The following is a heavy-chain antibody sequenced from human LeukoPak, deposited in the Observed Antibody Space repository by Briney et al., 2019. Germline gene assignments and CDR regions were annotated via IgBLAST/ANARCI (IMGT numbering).Heavy chain of an antibody. V-gene: IGHV3-23*01. CDR1: GFTFSDYA. CDR3: ARGGSYVHY. J-gene: IGHJ4*02. D-gene: IGHD1-26*01. CDR2: ISGGGDSA. Sequence: GGSLRLSCAASGFTFSDYAMTWVRQTPRKGLEWVSVISGGGDSADYADSMKGRFTISRDNSKNTLYLQMNSLRADDTAVYYCARGGSYVHYWGQGTLVTVSS.